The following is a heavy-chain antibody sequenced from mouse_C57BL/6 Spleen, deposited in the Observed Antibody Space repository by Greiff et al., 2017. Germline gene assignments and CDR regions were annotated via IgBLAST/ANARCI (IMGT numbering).Heavy chain of an antibody. J-gene: IGHJ4*01. CDR3: ARSHYAMDY. Sequence: EVQGVESGGGLVKPGGSLKLSCAASGFTFSSYAMSWVRQTPEKRLEWVATISDGGSYTYYPDNVKGRFTISRDNAKNNLYLQMRHLKSEDTAMYYCARSHYAMDYWGQGTSVTVSS. V-gene: IGHV5-4*01. CDR2: ISDGGSYT. CDR1: GFTFSSYA.